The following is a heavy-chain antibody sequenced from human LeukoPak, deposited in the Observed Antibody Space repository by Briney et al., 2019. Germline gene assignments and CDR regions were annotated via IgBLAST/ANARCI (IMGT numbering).Heavy chain of an antibody. V-gene: IGHV4-59*01. Sequence: KSSETLSLTCTVSGGSISSYYWSWIRQPPGKGLEWIGYIYYSGSTNYNPSLKSRVTISVDTSKNQFSLKLSSVTAADTAVYYCARVTHPYYYDSSGYLPGAFDIWGQGTMVTVSS. J-gene: IGHJ3*02. D-gene: IGHD3-22*01. CDR3: ARVTHPYYYDSSGYLPGAFDI. CDR1: GGSISSYY. CDR2: IYYSGST.